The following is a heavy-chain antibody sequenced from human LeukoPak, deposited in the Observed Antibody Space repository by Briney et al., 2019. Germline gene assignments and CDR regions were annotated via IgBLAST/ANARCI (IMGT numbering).Heavy chain of an antibody. CDR1: GGSISSYY. CDR2: IHYTGGT. Sequence: SETLSLTGTVSGGSISSYYWSWIRQSPGKGLEWIGQIHYTGGTSYNPSLKSRLTVSLDTSKNQFSLKLSSVTAADTAVYYCARAGDSSGWFWQYWGQGTLVTVSS. V-gene: IGHV4-59*01. J-gene: IGHJ4*02. D-gene: IGHD6-13*01. CDR3: ARAGDSSGWFWQY.